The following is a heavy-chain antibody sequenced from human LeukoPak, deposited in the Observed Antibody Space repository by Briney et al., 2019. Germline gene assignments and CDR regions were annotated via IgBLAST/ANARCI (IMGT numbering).Heavy chain of an antibody. CDR3: AVSPYRTGGYYYYYGMDV. V-gene: IGHV3-30*04. D-gene: IGHD1-14*01. CDR2: ISYDGSNK. CDR1: GFTFSSYA. J-gene: IGHJ6*04. Sequence: PGRSLRLSCAASGFTFSSYAMHWVRQAPGKGLEWVAVISYDGSNKYYADSVKGRFTISRDNSKNTLYLQMNSLRAEDTAVYYCAVSPYRTGGYYYYYGMDVWGKGTTVTVSS.